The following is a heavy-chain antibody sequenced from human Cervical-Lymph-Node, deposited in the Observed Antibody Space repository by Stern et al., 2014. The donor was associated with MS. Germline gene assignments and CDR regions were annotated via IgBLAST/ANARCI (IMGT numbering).Heavy chain of an antibody. CDR2: IIPMFGAA. V-gene: IGHV1-69*01. CDR3: ARDKEAHYFDS. Sequence: QLVQSGAEERKPGSSVKVSCKASGGTFSNLAISWLRQVPGQRLQGMGGIIPMFGAANYPQKFQGTVTITADESTNTVYMELSSLRSEDAALYYCARDKEAHYFDSWGQGTLVTVSS. CDR1: GGTFSNLA. J-gene: IGHJ4*02.